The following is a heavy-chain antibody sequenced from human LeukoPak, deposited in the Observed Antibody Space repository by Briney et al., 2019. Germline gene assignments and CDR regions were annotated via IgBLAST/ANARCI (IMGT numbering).Heavy chain of an antibody. CDR3: ARGYCSGGSCYPPDY. D-gene: IGHD2-15*01. V-gene: IGHV3-20*04. CDR2: INWNGGST. CDR1: GFTFSNAW. J-gene: IGHJ4*02. Sequence: GGSLRLSCAASGFTFSNAWMSWVRQAPGKGLEWVSGINWNGGSTGYADSVKGRFTISRDNAKNSLYLQMNSLRAEDTALYYCARGYCSGGSCYPPDYWGQGTLVTVSS.